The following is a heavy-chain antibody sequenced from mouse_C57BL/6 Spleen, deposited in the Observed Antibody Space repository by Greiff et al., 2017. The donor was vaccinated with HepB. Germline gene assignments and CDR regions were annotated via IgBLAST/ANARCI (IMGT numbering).Heavy chain of an antibody. D-gene: IGHD3-2*02. V-gene: IGHV5-9-1*02. CDR2: ISSGGDYI. Sequence: EVKLVESGEGLVKPGGSLKLSCAASGFTFSSYAMSWVRQTPEKRLEWVAYISSGGDYIYYADTVKGRFTISRDNARNTLYLQMSSLKSEDTAMYYCTRGGSSGYVDYAMDYWGQGTSVTVSS. CDR1: GFTFSSYA. J-gene: IGHJ4*01. CDR3: TRGGSSGYVDYAMDY.